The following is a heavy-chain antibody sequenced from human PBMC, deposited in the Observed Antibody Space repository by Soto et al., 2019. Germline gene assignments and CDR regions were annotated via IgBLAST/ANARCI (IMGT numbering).Heavy chain of an antibody. CDR1: GFTFSTYA. CDR3: AKIRPSIDY. CDR2: IGGSGSST. V-gene: IGHV3-23*01. J-gene: IGHJ4*02. D-gene: IGHD3-16*01. Sequence: GGSLRLSCAASGFTFSTYAISWVRPAPGKGLEWVSSIGGSGSSTYYADSVKGRFTVSRDNFRNTLYLQMNSLRAEDTAVYYCAKIRPSIDYWGQGTLVTVSS.